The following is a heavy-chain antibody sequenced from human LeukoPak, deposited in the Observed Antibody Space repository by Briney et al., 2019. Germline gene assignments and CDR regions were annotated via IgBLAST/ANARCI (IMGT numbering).Heavy chain of an antibody. CDR3: AREASGIDVDTAMAPLDY. V-gene: IGHV1-2*02. D-gene: IGHD5-18*01. CDR1: GYSFTAYY. CDR2: INPNSGGT. J-gene: IGHJ4*02. Sequence: ASVKVSCKASGYSFTAYYIHWVRQTPGQGLEWMGWINPNSGGTNYAQKFQGRVTITRDTSASTAYMELSSLRSEDMAVYYCAREASGIDVDTAMAPLDYWGQGTLVTVSS.